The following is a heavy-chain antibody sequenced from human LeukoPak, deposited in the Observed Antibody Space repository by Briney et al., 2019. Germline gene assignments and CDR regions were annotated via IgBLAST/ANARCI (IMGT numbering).Heavy chain of an antibody. D-gene: IGHD2-2*01. Sequence: SETLSLTCTVSGASIRSADFHWSWIRQPPGKGLEWIGEINHSGSTNYNPSLKSRVTISVDTSKNQFSLKLSSVTAADTAVYYCARGVEVVVPAAMGPPFDYWGQGTLVTVSS. CDR2: INHSGST. J-gene: IGHJ4*02. CDR1: GASIRSADFH. CDR3: ARGVEVVVPAAMGPPFDY. V-gene: IGHV4-34*01.